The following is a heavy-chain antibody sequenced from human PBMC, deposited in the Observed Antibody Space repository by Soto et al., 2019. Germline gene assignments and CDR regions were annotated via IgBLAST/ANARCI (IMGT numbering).Heavy chain of an antibody. CDR2: IWYDGSNK. V-gene: IGHV3-33*01. Sequence: QVQLVESGGGVVQPGRALRLTCAASGFTFSIYGMHWVRQAPGQGLEWVAVIWYDGSNKYYADSVKGRFTISRDNSKNTLYLQMNSLRAEDTAVYYCARYVRVGDWYFDLCGRGTLVTVSS. CDR3: ARYVRVGDWYFDL. CDR1: GFTFSIYG. D-gene: IGHD1-26*01. J-gene: IGHJ2*01.